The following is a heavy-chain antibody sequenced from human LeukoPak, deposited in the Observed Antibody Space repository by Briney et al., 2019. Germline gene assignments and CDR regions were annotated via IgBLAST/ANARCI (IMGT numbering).Heavy chain of an antibody. Sequence: GASVKVSCKASGGTFSSYAISWVRQAPGQGLEWMGWINPNSGGTNYAQKFQGRVTMTRDTSISTAYMELSRLRSDDTAVYYCARSPLKEDAFDIWGQGTMVTVSS. CDR1: GGTFSSYA. J-gene: IGHJ3*02. V-gene: IGHV1-2*02. CDR2: INPNSGGT. CDR3: ARSPLKEDAFDI.